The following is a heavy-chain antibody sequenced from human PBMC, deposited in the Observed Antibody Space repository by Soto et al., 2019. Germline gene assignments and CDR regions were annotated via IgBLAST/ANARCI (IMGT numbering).Heavy chain of an antibody. J-gene: IGHJ4*02. CDR3: ARDLEPLELLSHEFDY. Sequence: GGSLRLSCAASGFTFSSYSMNWVRQAPGKGLEWVSSISSSSSYIYYADSVKGRFTISRDNAKNSLYLQMNSLRAEDTAVYYCARDLEPLELLSHEFDYWGQGTLVTVSA. CDR1: GFTFSSYS. CDR2: ISSSSSYI. D-gene: IGHD2-2*01. V-gene: IGHV3-21*01.